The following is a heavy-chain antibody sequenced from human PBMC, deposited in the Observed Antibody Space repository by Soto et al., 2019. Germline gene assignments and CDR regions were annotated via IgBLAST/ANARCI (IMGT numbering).Heavy chain of an antibody. D-gene: IGHD1-7*01. CDR1: GFTFSNYA. Sequence: SGGSLRLSCAASGFTFSNYAMSWARQAPGRGLEWVSTIHNTGDSTYYADPVKGRFTISRDNSKNTLYLQMNSLRAEDTAVYYCAKRGTPTTGPFEYWGQGALVTVSS. J-gene: IGHJ4*02. V-gene: IGHV3-23*01. CDR3: AKRGTPTTGPFEY. CDR2: IHNTGDST.